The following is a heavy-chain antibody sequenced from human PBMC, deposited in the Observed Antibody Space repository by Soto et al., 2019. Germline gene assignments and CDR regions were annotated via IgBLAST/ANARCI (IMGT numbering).Heavy chain of an antibody. V-gene: IGHV3-30*03. CDR1: GFTFSSFG. CDR3: ATPRGSRSTVISYFDY. J-gene: IGHJ4*02. Sequence: GGSLRLSCAASGFTFSSFGMHWVRQAPGRGLEWVAVISYDESNKYYADSVKGRYNKSRDNSKNTLYLQMNSLRAEDTVVFYFATPRGSRSTVISYFDYWGQGTLVTVSS. CDR2: ISYDESNK. D-gene: IGHD4-17*01.